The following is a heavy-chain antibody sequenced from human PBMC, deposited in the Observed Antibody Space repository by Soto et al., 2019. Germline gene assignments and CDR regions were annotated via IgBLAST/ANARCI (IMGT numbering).Heavy chain of an antibody. D-gene: IGHD2-2*01. CDR3: ARIVVPGDYYYGMDV. CDR1: GFSLSTSGMC. V-gene: IGHV2-70*01. Sequence: SGPTLVNPTQTLTLTCTFSGFSLSTSGMCVSWIRQPPGKALEWPALIDWDDDKYYSTSLKTRLTISKDTSKNQVVLTMTNMDPVDTATYYCARIVVPGDYYYGMDVWGQGTTVTVSS. J-gene: IGHJ6*02. CDR2: IDWDDDK.